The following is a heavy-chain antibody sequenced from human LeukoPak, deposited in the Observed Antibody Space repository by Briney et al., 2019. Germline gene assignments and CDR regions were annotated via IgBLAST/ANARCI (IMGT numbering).Heavy chain of an antibody. Sequence: SETLSLTCTVSGGSISSSSYYWGWIRQPPGKGLEWIGSIYYSGSTYYNPSLKSRVTISVDTSKNQFSLKLSSVTAADTAVYYCASGGGDYYYMDVWGKGTTVTVSS. CDR2: IYYSGST. CDR3: ASGGGDYYYMDV. D-gene: IGHD2-15*01. J-gene: IGHJ6*03. CDR1: GGSISSSSYY. V-gene: IGHV4-39*01.